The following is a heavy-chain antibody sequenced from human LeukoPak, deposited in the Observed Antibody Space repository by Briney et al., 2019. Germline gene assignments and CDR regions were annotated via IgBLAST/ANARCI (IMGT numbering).Heavy chain of an antibody. Sequence: PGRSLRLSCAASGFTFSSYAMHWVRQAPGKGLEWVAVISYDGSNKYYADSVKGRFTISRDNPKNTLYLQMNSLRAEDTAVYYCARGTYCSGGSCYVEDWFDPWGQGTLVTVSS. D-gene: IGHD2-15*01. CDR1: GFTFSSYA. J-gene: IGHJ5*02. CDR3: ARGTYCSGGSCYVEDWFDP. CDR2: ISYDGSNK. V-gene: IGHV3-30-3*01.